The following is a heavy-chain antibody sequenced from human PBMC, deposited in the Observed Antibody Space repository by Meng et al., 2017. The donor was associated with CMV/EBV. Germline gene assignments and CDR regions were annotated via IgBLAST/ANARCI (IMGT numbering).Heavy chain of an antibody. Sequence: GSLRLSCAVYGGSFSGYYWSWIRQPPGKGLEWIGEINHSGSINYNPSLKSRVTISVDTSKNQFSLKLSSVTAADTAVYYCARGYQVWGGNSGYYFDYWGQGTLVTVSS. CDR1: GGSFSGYY. CDR3: ARGYQVWGGNSGYYFDY. J-gene: IGHJ4*02. D-gene: IGHD4-23*01. CDR2: INHSGSI. V-gene: IGHV4-34*01.